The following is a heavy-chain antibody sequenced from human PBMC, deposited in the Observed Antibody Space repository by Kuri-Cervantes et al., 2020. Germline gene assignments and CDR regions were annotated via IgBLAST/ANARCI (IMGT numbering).Heavy chain of an antibody. J-gene: IGHJ3*02. CDR3: ARNYGDYPHDAFDI. Sequence: SETLSLTCTVSGDSINYYYWSWIRQPPGKGLEWIGYIYSKGYTNYNPSLKSRVTISVDTSKKQLSLRLTSVIDADTAVYYCARNYGDYPHDAFDIWGQGTMVTVSS. D-gene: IGHD4-17*01. CDR2: IYSKGYT. V-gene: IGHV4-59*01. CDR1: GDSINYYY.